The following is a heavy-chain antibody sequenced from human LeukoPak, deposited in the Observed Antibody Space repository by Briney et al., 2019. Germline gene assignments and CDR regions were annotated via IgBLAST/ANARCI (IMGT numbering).Heavy chain of an antibody. CDR3: ARDYYYDGSGYRNDAFDI. CDR2: IYYSGST. V-gene: IGHV4-30-4*08. Sequence: SETLSLTCTVSGGSISSGDYYWSWIRQPPGKGLAWIGYIYYSGSTYYNPSLKSRVTISVDTSKNQFSLKLSSVTAADTAVYYCARDYYYDGSGYRNDAFDIWGQGTMVTVSS. CDR1: GGSISSGDYY. D-gene: IGHD3-22*01. J-gene: IGHJ3*02.